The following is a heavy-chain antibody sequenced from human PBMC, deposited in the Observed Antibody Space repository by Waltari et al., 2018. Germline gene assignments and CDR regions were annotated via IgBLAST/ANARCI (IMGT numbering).Heavy chain of an antibody. J-gene: IGHJ6*02. V-gene: IGHV3-74*01. CDR1: GFRFSNYW. Sequence: EEQLLESGGGLVQPGDSLRLSCAASGFRFSNYWMNWVRQAPGRGLVWVERISNDEASIIYADPVKGRFTISRDNAKNTLYLQMKRLRAEDTAVYYCARLAPRTYRSPVPGRHYYYGMDVWGQGTTVTVSS. CDR2: ISNDEASI. CDR3: ARLAPRTYRSPVPGRHYYYGMDV. D-gene: IGHD3-10*01.